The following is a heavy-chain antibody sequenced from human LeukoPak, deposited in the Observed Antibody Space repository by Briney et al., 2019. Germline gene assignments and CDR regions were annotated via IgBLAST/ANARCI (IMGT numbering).Heavy chain of an antibody. Sequence: ASVKVSCKASGYAFTSYAMHWVRQAPGQRLECMGWINTGNGNTKYSQKFQGRVTITRDTSASTAYMDLSSLRSEDTAVYYCARNTETAIPLPYYFDYWGQGTLVTVSS. CDR2: INTGNGNT. CDR1: GYAFTSYA. CDR3: ARNTETAIPLPYYFDY. D-gene: IGHD2-21*02. J-gene: IGHJ4*02. V-gene: IGHV1-3*04.